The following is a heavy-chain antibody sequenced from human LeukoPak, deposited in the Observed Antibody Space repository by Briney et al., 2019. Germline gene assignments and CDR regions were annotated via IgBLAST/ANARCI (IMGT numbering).Heavy chain of an antibody. CDR2: IYSGGTT. CDR1: GFIVTSYY. V-gene: IGHV3-66*01. J-gene: IGHJ6*02. Sequence: PGGSLRLSCEASGFIVTSYYMTCVRQAPGKGLEWVSVIYSGGTTYYADSVKGRVAISRDNSKNTVFLQMNSVRAEDTAVYYCARSYSNHLFGLDVWGQGTTVTVSS. CDR3: ARSYSNHLFGLDV. D-gene: IGHD4-11*01.